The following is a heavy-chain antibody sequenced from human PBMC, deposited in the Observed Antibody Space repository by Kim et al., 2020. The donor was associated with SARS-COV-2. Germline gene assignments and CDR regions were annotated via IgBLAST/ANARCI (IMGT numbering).Heavy chain of an antibody. CDR1: GYTFTSYG. CDR3: ARDLTVGTSRGGYRLGFDY. CDR2: ISAYNGNT. D-gene: IGHD1-26*01. Sequence: ASVKVSCKASGYTFTSYGISWVRQAPGQGLEWMGWISAYNGNTNYAQKLQGRVTMTTDTSTSTAYMELRSLRSDDTAVYYCARDLTVGTSRGGYRLGFDYWGQGTLVTVSS. V-gene: IGHV1-18*01. J-gene: IGHJ4*02.